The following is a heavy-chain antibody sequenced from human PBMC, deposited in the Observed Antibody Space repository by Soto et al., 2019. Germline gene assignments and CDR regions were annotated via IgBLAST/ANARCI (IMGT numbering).Heavy chain of an antibody. J-gene: IGHJ5*02. CDR1: GGSISSGGYS. Sequence: TLSLTCAVSGGSISSGGYSLSWIRQPPGKGLEWIGYIYHSGSTYYNPSLKSRVTISVDRSKNQFSLKLSSVTAADTAVYYCARAVFGVVFWFDPWGQGTLVTVSS. D-gene: IGHD3-3*01. CDR3: ARAVFGVVFWFDP. CDR2: IYHSGST. V-gene: IGHV4-30-2*01.